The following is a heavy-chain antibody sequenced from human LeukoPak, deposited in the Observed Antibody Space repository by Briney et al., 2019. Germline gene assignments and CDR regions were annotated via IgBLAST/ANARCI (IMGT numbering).Heavy chain of an antibody. V-gene: IGHV3-23*01. Sequence: GGSLRLSCATSEFTFGSYAMGWVRQAPGKGLDWVSLISGSGGSTYYAGSVKGRFIISRDNSKNTLYLQMNSLRAEDTGVYYCAKDHYWSIDYWGRGTLVTVSS. CDR1: EFTFGSYA. CDR2: ISGSGGST. J-gene: IGHJ4*02. CDR3: AKDHYWSIDY. D-gene: IGHD3-3*01.